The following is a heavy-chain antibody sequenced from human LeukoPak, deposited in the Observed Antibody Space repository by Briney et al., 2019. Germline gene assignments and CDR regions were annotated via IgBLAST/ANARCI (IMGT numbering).Heavy chain of an antibody. V-gene: IGHV3-21*01. D-gene: IGHD2-15*01. CDR2: ISSSSSYI. CDR1: GFTFSSYS. Sequence: GSLRLSCAASGFTFSSYSMNWVRQAPGKGLEWVSSISSSSSYIYYADSVKGRFTISRDNAKNSLYLQMNSLRAEDTTVYYCARVSGYCSGGSCYSGGNYYYGMDVWGQGTTVTVSS. CDR3: ARVSGYCSGGSCYSGGNYYYGMDV. J-gene: IGHJ6*02.